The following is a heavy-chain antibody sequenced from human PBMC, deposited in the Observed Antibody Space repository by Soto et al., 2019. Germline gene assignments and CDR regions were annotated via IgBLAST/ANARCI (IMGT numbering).Heavy chain of an antibody. V-gene: IGHV4-31*03. J-gene: IGHJ6*02. CDR2: IYYSGST. D-gene: IGHD3-10*02. CDR1: GGSISSGGYY. CDR3: ACSGSSLYYYGMDV. Sequence: ASETLSLTCTVSGGSISSGGYYWSWIRQHPGKGLEWIGYIYYSGSTYYNPSLKSRVTISVDTSKNQFSLKLSSVTAADTAVYYCACSGSSLYYYGMDVWGQGTTVTVSS.